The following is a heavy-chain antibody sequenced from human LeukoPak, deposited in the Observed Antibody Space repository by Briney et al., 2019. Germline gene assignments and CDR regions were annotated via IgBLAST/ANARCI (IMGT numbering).Heavy chain of an antibody. D-gene: IGHD5-18*01. J-gene: IGHJ4*02. CDR2: ISGSGGST. CDR3: AKSTGGYSYGYFDY. Sequence: GGSLRLSCAASGFTFTSYAMSWVRQAPGKGLEWVSAISGSGGSTYYADSVKGRFTISRDNSKNTLYLQMNSLRAEDTAVYYCAKSTGGYSYGYFDYWGQGTLVTVSS. CDR1: GFTFTSYA. V-gene: IGHV3-23*01.